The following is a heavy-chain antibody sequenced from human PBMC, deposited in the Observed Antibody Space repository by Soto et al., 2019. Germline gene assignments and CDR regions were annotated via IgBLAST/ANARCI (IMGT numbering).Heavy chain of an antibody. J-gene: IGHJ4*02. CDR2: IRYDGSNE. D-gene: IGHD1-26*01. CDR1: ASIFSCCG. Sequence: QVQLVQSGGGVVQPGRSLRLSCAASASIFSCCGMHWVRQAPGKGLEWVAIIRYDGSNEDYADSVKGRFTISRDNSKNTLYLQRNSLRAEDSAVYYWARDGVGATAFRGYLDYWAREPWSPSPQ. CDR3: ARDGVGATAFRGYLDY. V-gene: IGHV3-33*01.